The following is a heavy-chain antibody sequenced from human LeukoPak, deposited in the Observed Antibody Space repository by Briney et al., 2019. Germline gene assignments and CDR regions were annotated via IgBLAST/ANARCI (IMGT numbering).Heavy chain of an antibody. Sequence: KPSETLSLTCAVYGGSFSGYYWGWIRQPPGKGLEWIGRIYHSGNAYYNPTLKSRVTMSVDTSKNQFSLKLSSVTAADTAVYYCARDSTPGYWGQGTLVTVSS. J-gene: IGHJ4*02. CDR3: ARDSTPGY. V-gene: IGHV4-38-2*02. CDR2: IYHSGNA. CDR1: GGSFSGYY.